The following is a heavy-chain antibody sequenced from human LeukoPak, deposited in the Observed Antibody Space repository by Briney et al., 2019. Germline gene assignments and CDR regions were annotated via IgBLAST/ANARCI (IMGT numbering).Heavy chain of an antibody. J-gene: IGHJ4*02. Sequence: PGGSLRLSCAASGFTFSGSAMHWVRQASGKGLEWVGRIRTKANNNATAYAASVTGRFTISRDDSKNTAYLQMNSLRAEDTALYYCARGGVQDPLDYWGQGTLVTVSS. CDR2: IRTKANNNAT. CDR1: GFTFSGSA. V-gene: IGHV3-73*01. D-gene: IGHD3-16*01. CDR3: ARGGVQDPLDY.